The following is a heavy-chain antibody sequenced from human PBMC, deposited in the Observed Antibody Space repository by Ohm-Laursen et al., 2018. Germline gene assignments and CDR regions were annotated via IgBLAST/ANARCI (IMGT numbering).Heavy chain of an antibody. D-gene: IGHD4-23*01. CDR1: GGSVSSGSYY. CDR2: IYSGGST. Sequence: GTLSLTCTVSGGSVSSGSYYWSWIRQPPGKGLEWVSVIYSGGSTYYADSVKGRFTISRDNSKNTLYLQMNSLRAEDTAVYYCAREKNYGGNSDAFDIWGQGTMVTVSS. J-gene: IGHJ3*02. CDR3: AREKNYGGNSDAFDI. V-gene: IGHV3-53*01.